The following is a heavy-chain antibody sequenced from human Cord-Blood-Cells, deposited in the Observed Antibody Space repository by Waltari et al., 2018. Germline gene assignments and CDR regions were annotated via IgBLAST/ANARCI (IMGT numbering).Heavy chain of an antibody. V-gene: IGHV3-21*01. CDR3: ARDPVTTVTYYFDY. J-gene: IGHJ4*02. CDR2: ISSSSSYI. CDR1: GFTFSSYS. Sequence: EVQLVESGGGLVKPGGSLRLSCAASGFTFSSYSRNWVRQAPGKGLEWVSSISSSSSYIYYADSVKGRFTISRDNAKNSLYLQMNSLRAEDTAVYYCARDPVTTVTYYFDYWGQGTLVTVSS. D-gene: IGHD4-4*01.